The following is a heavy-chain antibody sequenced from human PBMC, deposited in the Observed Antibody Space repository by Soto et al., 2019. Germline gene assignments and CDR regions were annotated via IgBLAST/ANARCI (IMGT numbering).Heavy chain of an antibody. V-gene: IGHV4-59*01. D-gene: IGHD2-21*02. CDR1: GGSISSYY. Sequence: SETLSLTCTVSGGSISSYYWSWIRQPPGKGLEWIGYIYYSGSTNYNPSLKSRVTISVDTSTSTAYMELSSLRSEDTAVYYCARTDNSCGGDCYTLLTWFDPWGQGTLVTVSS. CDR3: ARTDNSCGGDCYTLLTWFDP. CDR2: IYYSGST. J-gene: IGHJ5*02.